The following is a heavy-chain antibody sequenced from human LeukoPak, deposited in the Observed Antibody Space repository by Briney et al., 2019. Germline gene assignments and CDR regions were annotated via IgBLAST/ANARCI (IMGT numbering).Heavy chain of an antibody. CDR2: INHSGST. J-gene: IGHJ4*02. CDR1: GGSFSGYY. D-gene: IGHD3-22*01. Sequence: SETLSLTCAVYGGSFSGYYWGWIRQPPGKGLEWIGEINHSGSTNYNPSLKSRVTISVDTSKNQFSLKLSSVTAADTAVYYCARATYYYDSSGYPLFDYWGQGTLVTVSS. CDR3: ARATYYYDSSGYPLFDY. V-gene: IGHV4-34*01.